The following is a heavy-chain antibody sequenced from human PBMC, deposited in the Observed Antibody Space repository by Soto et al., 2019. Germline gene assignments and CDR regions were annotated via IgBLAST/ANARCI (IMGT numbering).Heavy chain of an antibody. Sequence: EVQLLESGGGLVQPGASLRLSCAASGFTFSSYAMSWVRQPPGKGLEWVSAISGSGGSTYYADSVKGRFTISRDNSKNTLYLQMHSLRAQDTAGYYCPKGDGFLEWLLNQWGQGTLVTV. D-gene: IGHD3-3*01. CDR2: ISGSGGST. CDR3: PKGDGFLEWLLNQ. J-gene: IGHJ4*02. V-gene: IGHV3-23*01. CDR1: GFTFSSYA.